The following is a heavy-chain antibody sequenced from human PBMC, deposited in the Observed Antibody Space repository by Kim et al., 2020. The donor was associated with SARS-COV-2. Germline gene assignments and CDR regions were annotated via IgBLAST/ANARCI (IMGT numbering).Heavy chain of an antibody. Sequence: GESLKISCKTSGYRFTRYWIGWVRQMPGKGLELMGLIYPDDSDSRYRPSFAGQVTFSADTSTSIVYLQWSSLKASDTAIYYCARIEGESWSLDYWGQGTL. CDR1: GYRFTRYW. CDR2: IYPDDSDS. V-gene: IGHV5-51*01. CDR3: ARIEGESWSLDY. J-gene: IGHJ4*02.